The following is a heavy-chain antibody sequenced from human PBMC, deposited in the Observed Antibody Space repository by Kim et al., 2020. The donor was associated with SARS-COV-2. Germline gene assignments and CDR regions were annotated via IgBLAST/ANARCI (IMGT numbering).Heavy chain of an antibody. V-gene: IGHV4-34*01. Sequence: SETLSLTCAVYGGSFSGYYWSWIRQPPGKGLEWIGEINHSGSTNYNPSLKSRVTISVDTSKNQFSLKLSSVTAADTAVYYCVRGYGSGSYFLGAWGQGTLVTVSS. D-gene: IGHD3-10*01. CDR2: INHSGST. CDR1: GGSFSGYY. J-gene: IGHJ4*02. CDR3: VRGYGSGSYFLGA.